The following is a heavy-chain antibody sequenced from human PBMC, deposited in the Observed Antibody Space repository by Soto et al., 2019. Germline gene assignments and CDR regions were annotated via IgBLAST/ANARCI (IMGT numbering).Heavy chain of an antibody. Sequence: KSSETLSLTCTVSGGSVSSGSYYWSWIRQPPGKGLEWIGYIYYSGSTNYNPSLKSRVTISVDTSKNQFSLKLSSVTAADTAVYYCARVSFYYGSGSYYNTYWGQGTLVTVSS. CDR3: ARVSFYYGSGSYYNTY. J-gene: IGHJ4*02. D-gene: IGHD3-10*01. CDR1: GGSVSSGSYY. CDR2: IYYSGST. V-gene: IGHV4-61*01.